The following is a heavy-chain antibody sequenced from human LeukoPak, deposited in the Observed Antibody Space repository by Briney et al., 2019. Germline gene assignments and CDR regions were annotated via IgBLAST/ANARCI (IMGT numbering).Heavy chain of an antibody. CDR2: TYTSGDT. Sequence: SETLSLTCTVSGDSISSDTYYCNWIRQSAGKGLEWIGRTYTSGDTYYNPSLKSRVTISVDTSKNQFSLKLTSVTAADAAMYYCAREYRSGYCDGHDSFDLWGQGTMVIVSS. CDR3: AREYRSGYCDGHDSFDL. J-gene: IGHJ3*01. D-gene: IGHD3-22*01. V-gene: IGHV4-61*02. CDR1: GDSISSDTYY.